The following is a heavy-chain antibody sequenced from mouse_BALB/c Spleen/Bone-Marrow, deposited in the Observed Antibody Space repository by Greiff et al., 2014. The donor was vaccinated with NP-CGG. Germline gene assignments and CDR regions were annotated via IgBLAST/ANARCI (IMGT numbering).Heavy chain of an antibody. CDR2: IDTSDSYT. J-gene: IGHJ1*01. V-gene: IGHV1-69*01. CDR1: GYTFTDYW. Sequence: QVQLQQSGAELVMPGASVKMSCKASGYTFTDYWMHWVKQRPGQGLEWIGAIDTSDSYTTYNQNFKDKATLAVGESSSTAYMQFSSLTSEDSAVYYCARRYGHYWYFDVWGAGTTVTVSS. CDR3: ARRYGHYWYFDV. D-gene: IGHD2-10*02.